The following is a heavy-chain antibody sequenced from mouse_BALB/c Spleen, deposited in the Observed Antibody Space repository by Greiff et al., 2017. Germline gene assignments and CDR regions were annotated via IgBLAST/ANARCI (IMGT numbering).Heavy chain of an antibody. J-gene: IGHJ4*01. CDR3: APIYYDYDYAMDY. CDR2: INSNGGST. D-gene: IGHD2-4*01. Sequence: EVKLVESGGGLVQPGGSLKLSCAASGFTFSSYGMSWVRQTPDKRLELVATINSNGGSTYYPDSVKGRFTISRDNAKNTLYLQMSSLKSEDTAMYYCAPIYYDYDYAMDYWGQGTSVTVSS. CDR1: GFTFSSYG. V-gene: IGHV5-6-3*01.